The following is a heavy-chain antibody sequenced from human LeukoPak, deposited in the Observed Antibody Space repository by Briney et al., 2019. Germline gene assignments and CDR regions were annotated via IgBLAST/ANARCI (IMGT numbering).Heavy chain of an antibody. CDR3: ARNSYGSGKGPLNY. V-gene: IGHV3-48*03. J-gene: IGHJ4*02. D-gene: IGHD3-10*01. Sequence: GGSLRLSCAASGFTFSSYEMNWVRQAPGKGLEGFSYISSSGSTIYYADSVKGRFTISRDNAKNSLYLQMNSLRAEDTAVYYCARNSYGSGKGPLNYWGQGTLVTVSS. CDR1: GFTFSSYE. CDR2: ISSSGSTI.